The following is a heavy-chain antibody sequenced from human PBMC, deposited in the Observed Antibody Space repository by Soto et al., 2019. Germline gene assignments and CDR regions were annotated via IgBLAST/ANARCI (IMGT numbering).Heavy chain of an antibody. Sequence: QLQLQESGPGLVKPSETLSLTCTVSGGSISSSSYYWGWIRQPPGKGLEWIGSMYYSGSSYYNPSLNRRVTIPVDTSKNQFYLKLSSVTGADTAVYSCATVWFGESQHWGQGTLVTVSS. V-gene: IGHV4-39*01. D-gene: IGHD3-10*01. J-gene: IGHJ1*01. CDR2: MYYSGSS. CDR1: GGSISSSSYY. CDR3: ATVWFGESQH.